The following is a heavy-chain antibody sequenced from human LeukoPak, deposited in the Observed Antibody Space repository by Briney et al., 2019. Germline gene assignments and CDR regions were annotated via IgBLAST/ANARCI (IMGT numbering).Heavy chain of an antibody. J-gene: IGHJ3*02. CDR2: VGGDDAA. V-gene: IGHV3-53*01. CDR3: AKDSWSRNGIYDPFDI. Sequence: GGSLRLSCAASGFTVSSNYMSWVRQAPGKGLEWVSVVGGDDAAYYTDSVKGRFTISRDNSKNTLSLQMNSLRLEDTAVYYCAKDSWSRNGIYDPFDIWGQGTMVTVSS. D-gene: IGHD2-8*01. CDR1: GFTVSSNY.